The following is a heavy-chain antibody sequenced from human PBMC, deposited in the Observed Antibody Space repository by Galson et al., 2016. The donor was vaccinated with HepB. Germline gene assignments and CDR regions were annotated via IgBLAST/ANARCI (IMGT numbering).Heavy chain of an antibody. CDR1: GGTFSSYA. J-gene: IGHJ4*02. CDR2: IIPIFGTA. Sequence: SVKVSCKASGGTFSSYAISWVRQAPGQGLEWMGGIIPIFGTANYAQKFQGRVTITAYKSTRTAYMELRSLRSEDTAVYYCARSRDGYNYGYWGQGTLVTVSS. CDR3: ARSRDGYNYGY. D-gene: IGHD5-24*01. V-gene: IGHV1-69*06.